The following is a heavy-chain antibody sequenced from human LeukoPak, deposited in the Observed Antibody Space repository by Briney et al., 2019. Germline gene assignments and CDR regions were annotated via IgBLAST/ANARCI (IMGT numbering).Heavy chain of an antibody. CDR2: INPNSGGT. V-gene: IGHV1-2*02. J-gene: IGHJ5*02. CDR1: GRTFSGYY. CDR3: AREVTAVAVNWFDP. D-gene: IGHD6-19*01. Sequence: ASVKVSCKASGRTFSGYYLHWVRQAPGQGLEWMGWINPNSGGTNYAQKFQGRVTMSRDTSISTAYMELSRLRSDDTAVYYCAREVTAVAVNWFDPWGQGTLVTVSS.